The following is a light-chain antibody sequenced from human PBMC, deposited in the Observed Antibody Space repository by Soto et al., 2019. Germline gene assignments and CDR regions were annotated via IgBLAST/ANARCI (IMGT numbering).Light chain of an antibody. Sequence: EIVLTQSPGTLSLSPGERATLSCRASQSVSSSYLAWYQQKPGQAPRLLIYGASSRATGIPDRFSGSGSETDFTLTISRLEPEDLAVYYCQQYGSPSWTFGQGTKVEIK. CDR1: QSVSSSY. V-gene: IGKV3-20*01. J-gene: IGKJ1*01. CDR3: QQYGSPSWT. CDR2: GAS.